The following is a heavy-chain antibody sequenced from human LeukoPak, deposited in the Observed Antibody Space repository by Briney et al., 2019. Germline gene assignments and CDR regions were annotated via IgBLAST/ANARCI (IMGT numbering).Heavy chain of an antibody. CDR3: AKVGSSGWTGDYFDY. CDR1: GFTFSSYG. CDR2: IWYDGSNK. V-gene: IGHV3-33*06. D-gene: IGHD6-19*01. Sequence: GGSLRLSCAASGFTFSSYGMHWVRQAPGKGLEWVAVIWYDGSNKYYADSVKGRSTISRDNSKNTLYLQMNSLRAEDTAVYYCAKVGSSGWTGDYFDYWGQGTLVTVSS. J-gene: IGHJ4*02.